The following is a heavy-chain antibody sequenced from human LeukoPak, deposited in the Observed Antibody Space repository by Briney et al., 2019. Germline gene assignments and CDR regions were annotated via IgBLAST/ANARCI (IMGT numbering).Heavy chain of an antibody. Sequence: GGSLRLSCAASGFTFSSYGMSWVRRAPGKGLEWVSSISDSGSTTYYPDSVKGRFSISRDNSKNTFYLQMNSLRAEDTAAYYCAKRTSYHIDVWGKGTTVTISS. CDR1: GFTFSSYG. CDR2: ISDSGSTT. V-gene: IGHV3-23*01. CDR3: AKRTSYHIDV. J-gene: IGHJ6*03.